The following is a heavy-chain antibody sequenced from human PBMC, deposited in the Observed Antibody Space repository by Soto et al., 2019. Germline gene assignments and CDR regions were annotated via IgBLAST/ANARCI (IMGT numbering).Heavy chain of an antibody. D-gene: IGHD3-22*01. CDR2: INAGNGNT. Sequence: ASVKVSCKASGYTFTSYAMHWVRQAPGQRLEWMGWINAGNGNTKYSQKFQGRVTITGDTSASTAYMELSSLRSEDTAVYYCAAKYFYYSCGYYYDLLDLWAQGTLVPVSS. V-gene: IGHV1-3*01. J-gene: IGHJ5*02. CDR1: GYTFTSYA. CDR3: AAKYFYYSCGYYYDLLDL.